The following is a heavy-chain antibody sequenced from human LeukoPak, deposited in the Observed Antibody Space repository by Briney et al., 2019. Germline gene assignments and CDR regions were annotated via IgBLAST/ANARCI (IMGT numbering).Heavy chain of an antibody. CDR3: ARDITGKDSGWRPIDY. D-gene: IGHD6-19*01. V-gene: IGHV1-2*02. J-gene: IGHJ4*02. CDR2: INPNSGGT. CDR1: GYTFTGYY. Sequence: ASVKVSCKASGYTFTGYYMHWVRQAPGQGLEWMGWINPNSGGTNYAQKFQGRVTMTRDTSISTAYMELSRLRSDDTAVYYCARDITGKDSGWRPIDYWGQGTLVTVSS.